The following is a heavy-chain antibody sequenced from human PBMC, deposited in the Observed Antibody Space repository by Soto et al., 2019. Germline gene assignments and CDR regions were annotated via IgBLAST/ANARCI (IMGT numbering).Heavy chain of an antibody. CDR1: GFTFSSYS. CDR2: ISSSSSTI. Sequence: PGGSLRLSCAASGFTFSSYSMNWVRQAPGKGLEWASYISSSSSTIYYADSVKGRFTISRDNAKNSLYLQMNSLRAEDTAVYYCARASALQSYYYYYMDVWGRGTTVTVSS. V-gene: IGHV3-48*01. D-gene: IGHD1-1*01. J-gene: IGHJ6*03. CDR3: ARASALQSYYYYYMDV.